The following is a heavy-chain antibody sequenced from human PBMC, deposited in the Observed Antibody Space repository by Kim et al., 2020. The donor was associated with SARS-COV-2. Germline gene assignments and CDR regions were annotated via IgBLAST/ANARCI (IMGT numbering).Heavy chain of an antibody. CDR2: ISRDGEST. V-gene: IGHV3-23*01. D-gene: IGHD3-22*01. CDR3: ATNYYDSSGYWGYYFDY. CDR1: GFTFNTYG. J-gene: IGHJ4*02. Sequence: GGSLRLSCAASGFTFNTYGMNWVRQAPGKGLEWVAAISRDGESTQYADSVKGRFTISRDNSNNMLSVQMNSLRADDTAVYYCATNYYDSSGYWGYYFDYWGQGTRVPVSS.